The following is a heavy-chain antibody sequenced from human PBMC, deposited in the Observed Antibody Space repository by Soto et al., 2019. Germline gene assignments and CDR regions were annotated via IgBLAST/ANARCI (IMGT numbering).Heavy chain of an antibody. CDR2: IKQDGSEK. J-gene: IGHJ6*02. V-gene: IGHV3-7*03. CDR1: GFTFSSYW. D-gene: IGHD3-3*01. CDR3: ARDNTPYDFWSGYWSPLDV. Sequence: GGSLRLSCAASGFTFSSYWMSWVRQAPGKGLEWVANIKQDGSEKYYADSVKGRFTISRDNAKNSLYLQMNSLRAEDTAVYYCARDNTPYDFWSGYWSPLDVWGQGTTVTVSS.